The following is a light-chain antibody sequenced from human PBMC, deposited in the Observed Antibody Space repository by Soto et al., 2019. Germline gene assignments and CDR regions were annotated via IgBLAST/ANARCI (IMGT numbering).Light chain of an antibody. Sequence: QSALTQPASVSGSPGQSITISCTGTSSDVGGYNYVSWYQQHPGKAPKLMIYEVSNRPSGVSNRFSGSKSGDTASLTISGLQAEDEALYYCSSYTSSSTPVVFGGGTKVTVL. CDR1: SSDVGGYNY. CDR3: SSYTSSSTPVV. V-gene: IGLV2-14*01. CDR2: EVS. J-gene: IGLJ2*01.